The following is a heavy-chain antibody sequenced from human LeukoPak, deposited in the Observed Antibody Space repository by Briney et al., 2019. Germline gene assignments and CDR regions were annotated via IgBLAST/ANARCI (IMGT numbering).Heavy chain of an antibody. CDR2: ISGSGRTI. CDR3: ASSTAIGY. J-gene: IGHJ4*02. V-gene: IGHV3-48*03. CDR1: GFTFSTYE. Sequence: PGGSLRLSCAASGFTFSTYEMNWVRQAPGKGLEWVSYISGSGRTIYYADSVKGRFTISRDNAKNSLYLQMNSLRTEDTAVYYGASSTAIGYWGQGTLVTVSS.